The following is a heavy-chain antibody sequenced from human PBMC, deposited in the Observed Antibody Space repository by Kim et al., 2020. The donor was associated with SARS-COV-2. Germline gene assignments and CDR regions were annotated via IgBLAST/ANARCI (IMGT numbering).Heavy chain of an antibody. CDR2: INHSGST. CDR1: GGSFSGYY. D-gene: IGHD3-22*01. Sequence: SETLSLTCAVYGGSFSGYYWSWIRQPPGKGLEWIGEINHSGSTNYNPSLKSRVTISVDTSKNQFSLKLSSVTAADTAVYYCARGKTFYDSSGYYNDYYYMDVWGTGTTVTVSS. V-gene: IGHV4-34*01. CDR3: ARGKTFYDSSGYYNDYYYMDV. J-gene: IGHJ6*03.